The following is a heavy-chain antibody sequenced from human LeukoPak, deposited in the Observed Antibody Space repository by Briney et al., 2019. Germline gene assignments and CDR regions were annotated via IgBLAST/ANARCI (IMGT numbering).Heavy chain of an antibody. CDR1: GFIFSSYV. D-gene: IGHD6-19*01. Sequence: PGGSLRLSCAASGFIFSSYVMHWVRQAPGKGLGWVAAISYDGSNKYYADSVKGRFTISRDNSKNTLYLQMSSLRTEDTAVYYCARPQSGGWSPPVYWGQGTLVTVSS. CDR3: ARPQSGGWSPPVY. V-gene: IGHV3-30-3*01. J-gene: IGHJ4*02. CDR2: ISYDGSNK.